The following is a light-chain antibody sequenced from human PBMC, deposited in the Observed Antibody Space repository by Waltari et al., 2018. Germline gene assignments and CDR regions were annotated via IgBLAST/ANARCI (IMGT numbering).Light chain of an antibody. V-gene: IGLV1-40*01. Sequence: QSVPTQPPALSRAPGPRVAISCAGSSSNIRAAYHVHLYQQLPGTAPKLFIYGSINRPSGVPDRFSGSRSDTSASLAITGLQAEDEADYYCQSYDISLSGWVFGGGTKLTVL. CDR2: GSI. J-gene: IGLJ3*02. CDR3: QSYDISLSGWV. CDR1: SSNIRAAYH.